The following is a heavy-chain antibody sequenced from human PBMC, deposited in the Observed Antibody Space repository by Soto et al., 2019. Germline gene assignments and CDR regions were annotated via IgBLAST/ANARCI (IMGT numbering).Heavy chain of an antibody. J-gene: IGHJ4*02. CDR2: INHSGST. Sequence: SETLSLTCAVYGGSFRGYDWSWIRQPPGKGLEWIGEINHSGSTNYNPSLKSRVTISVDTSKNQFSLKLSSVTAADTAVYYCARGCPSQTAMAKYYFDYWGQGTLVTVSS. CDR3: ARGCPSQTAMAKYYFDY. CDR1: GGSFRGYD. V-gene: IGHV4-34*01. D-gene: IGHD5-18*01.